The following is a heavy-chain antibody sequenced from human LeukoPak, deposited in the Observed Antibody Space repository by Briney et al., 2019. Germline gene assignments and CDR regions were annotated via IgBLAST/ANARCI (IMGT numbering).Heavy chain of an antibody. CDR1: GGSFSGYY. D-gene: IGHD1-26*01. CDR3: ARAVRLGNYYGMDV. V-gene: IGHV4-34*01. Sequence: PSETLSLTCAVYGGSFSGYYWSWIRQPPGKGLEWIGEINHSGSTNYNPSLKSRVTISVDTSKNQFSLKLSSVTAADTAVYYCARAVRLGNYYGMDVWGQGTTVTVSS. J-gene: IGHJ6*02. CDR2: INHSGST.